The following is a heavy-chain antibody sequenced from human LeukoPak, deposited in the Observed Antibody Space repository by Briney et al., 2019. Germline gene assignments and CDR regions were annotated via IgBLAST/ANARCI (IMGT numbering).Heavy chain of an antibody. CDR1: GYSFTDYY. CDR2: INPNSGGT. J-gene: IGHJ5*02. Sequence: ASVKVSCKASGYSFTDYYMHWVRQAPGQGLEWMGWINPNSGGTNYAQKFQGRVTMTRDTSISTAYMELNRLRSDDTAVYYSARDCPGRYCSTISCHSASPFDPWGQGTLVTVSP. D-gene: IGHD2-2*02. V-gene: IGHV1-2*02. CDR3: ARDCPGRYCSTISCHSASPFDP.